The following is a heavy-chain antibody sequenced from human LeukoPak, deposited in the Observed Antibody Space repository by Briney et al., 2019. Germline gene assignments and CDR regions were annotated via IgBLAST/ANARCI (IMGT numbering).Heavy chain of an antibody. V-gene: IGHV4-59*01. J-gene: IGHJ6*02. CDR2: ISYTGSA. D-gene: IGHD3-16*02. CDR1: GGSITGSY. CDR3: ANRGV. Sequence: SETLSLTWTVSGGSITGSYWDWIRQSPGKGLESIGYISYTGSANYNPSLKSRVTMSVDTSKNQFSLRLTSVTAADTAVYYCANRGVWGPGTTVIVSS.